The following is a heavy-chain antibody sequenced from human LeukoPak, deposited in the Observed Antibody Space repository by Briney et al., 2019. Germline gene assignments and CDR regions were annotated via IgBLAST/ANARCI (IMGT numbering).Heavy chain of an antibody. V-gene: IGHV4-34*01. CDR3: ARPHSMGYFSLLY. D-gene: IGHD2-15*01. CDR2: INHSGST. CDR1: GGSFSGYY. Sequence: SETLSLTCAVYGGSFSGYYWSWIRQPPGKGLEWIGEINHSGSTNYNPSLKSRVTISVDTSKNQFSLKLSSVTAADTAVYYCARPHSMGYFSLLYGGQGTLVTVSS. J-gene: IGHJ4*02.